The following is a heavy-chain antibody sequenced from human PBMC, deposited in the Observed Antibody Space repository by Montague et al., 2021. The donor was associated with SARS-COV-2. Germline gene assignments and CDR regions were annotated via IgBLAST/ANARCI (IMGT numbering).Heavy chain of an antibody. Sequence: TRSLTCTVSGGSISSGYSYWSWIRQPAGKGLEWIGRISISGSTNYNPSLKSRVTISVNTSKNQFSLKLSSVTAADTAVYYCARDIAVAGLFDYWGQGTLVTVSS. D-gene: IGHD6-19*01. V-gene: IGHV4-61*02. CDR2: ISISGST. CDR1: GGSISSGYSY. CDR3: ARDIAVAGLFDY. J-gene: IGHJ4*02.